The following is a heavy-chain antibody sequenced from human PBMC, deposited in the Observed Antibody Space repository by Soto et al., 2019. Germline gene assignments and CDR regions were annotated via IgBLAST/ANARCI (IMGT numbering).Heavy chain of an antibody. CDR3: VRGALRGGNYCAGIDV. Sequence: PGESLKICCNGVGYSFTRYWIGWVRQMPGKGLEWVGIIYPGDLDTRYSPSFQGQVTISADRSISTAYLQWSSLKASDTATYYCVRGALRGGNYCAGIDVWGHGTSVTVSS. CDR1: GYSFTRYW. J-gene: IGHJ6*02. D-gene: IGHD1-7*01. CDR2: IYPGDLDT. V-gene: IGHV5-51*01.